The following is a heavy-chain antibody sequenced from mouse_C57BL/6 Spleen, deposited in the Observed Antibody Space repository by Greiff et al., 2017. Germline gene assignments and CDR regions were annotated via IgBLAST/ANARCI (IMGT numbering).Heavy chain of an antibody. CDR2: IDPSDSYT. CDR3: ARWHYGKGYAMDY. J-gene: IGHJ4*01. CDR1: GYTFTSYW. V-gene: IGHV1-69*01. D-gene: IGHD2-1*01. Sequence: VQLQQPGAELVMPGASVKLSCKASGYTFTSYWMHWVKQRPGQGLEWIGEIDPSDSYTNYNQKFKGKSTLTVDKSSSTAYMQLSSLTSEDSAVYYCARWHYGKGYAMDYWGQGTSVTVSS.